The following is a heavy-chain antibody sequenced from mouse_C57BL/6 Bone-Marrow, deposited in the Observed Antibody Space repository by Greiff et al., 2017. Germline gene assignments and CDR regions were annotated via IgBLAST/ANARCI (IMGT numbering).Heavy chain of an antibody. CDR3: ARSSLYYCGSGPLYC. CDR1: GFTFTDYY. D-gene: IGHD1-1*01. Sequence: EVQLVESGPVLVKPGPSVKISCKASGFTFTDYYMHWVKQSHGKSLEWIGLVYPYNGGTSYNQKFKGQATLTVDTSSSTAYMELNSLTSVDSAVYYCARSSLYYCGSGPLYCWGQGTTLTVSS. CDR2: VYPYNGGT. J-gene: IGHJ2*01. V-gene: IGHV1-36*01.